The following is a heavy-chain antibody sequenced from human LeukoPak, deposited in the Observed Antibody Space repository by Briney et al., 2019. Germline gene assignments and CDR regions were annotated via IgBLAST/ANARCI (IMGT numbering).Heavy chain of an antibody. D-gene: IGHD2-15*01. V-gene: IGHV3-43D*03. Sequence: PGGSLRLSCAASGFTFDDYAMHWVRQAPGKGLEWVSLISWDGGSTYYADSVKGRFTISRDNSKNSLYLQMNSLRAEDTALYYCAKDMGSGGSWILDPWGQGTLVTVSS. CDR1: GFTFDDYA. J-gene: IGHJ5*02. CDR3: AKDMGSGGSWILDP. CDR2: ISWDGGST.